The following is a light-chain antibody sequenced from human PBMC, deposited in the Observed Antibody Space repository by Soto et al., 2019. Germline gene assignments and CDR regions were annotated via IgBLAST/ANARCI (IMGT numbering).Light chain of an antibody. V-gene: IGKV1-17*01. J-gene: IGKJ5*01. CDR1: QSINNL. CDR2: AAS. Sequence: IQMTQSPSSLSASVVDRVTITCRASQSINNLLAWYQQKPGKAPNLLIYAASSLQSGVPSRFSGSGSGTEFTLTISSLQPEDFATYYCLQHNSYPITFGQGTRLEIK. CDR3: LQHNSYPIT.